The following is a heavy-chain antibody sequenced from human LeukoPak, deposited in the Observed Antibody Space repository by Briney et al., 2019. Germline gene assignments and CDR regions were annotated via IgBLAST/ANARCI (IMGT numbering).Heavy chain of an antibody. CDR3: ARDDSSGYYPFDY. J-gene: IGHJ4*02. CDR2: ISYDGSNK. D-gene: IGHD3-22*01. V-gene: IGHV3-30-3*01. CDR1: GFTFSSYA. Sequence: PGGSLRLSCAASGFTFSSYAMHWVRQAPGKGLEWVAVISYDGSNKYYADSVKGRFTISRDNSKNTLYLQMNSLRAEDTAVYYCARDDSSGYYPFDYWGQGTLVTVSS.